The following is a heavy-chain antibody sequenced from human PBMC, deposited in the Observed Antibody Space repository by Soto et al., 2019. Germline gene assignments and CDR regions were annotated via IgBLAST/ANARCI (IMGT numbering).Heavy chain of an antibody. CDR3: ARESYYYDSSGQAPFSDY. D-gene: IGHD3-22*01. V-gene: IGHV1-69*01. CDR1: GGTFSSYA. Sequence: QVQLVQSGAEVKKPGSSVKVSCKASGGTFSSYAISWVRQAPGQGLEWMGGIIPIFGTANYAQKFQGRVTITADESTSTAYMELSSLRSEDTAVYYCARESYYYDSSGQAPFSDYWGQGTLVTVSS. J-gene: IGHJ4*02. CDR2: IIPIFGTA.